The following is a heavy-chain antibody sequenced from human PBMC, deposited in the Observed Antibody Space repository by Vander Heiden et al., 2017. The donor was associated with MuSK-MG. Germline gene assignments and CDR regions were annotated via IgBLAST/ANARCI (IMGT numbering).Heavy chain of an antibody. V-gene: IGHV3-9*03. D-gene: IGHD2-8*01. CDR2: ITWSGRAL. J-gene: IGHJ1*01. CDR1: GCAFDSFA. Sequence: CAASGCAFDSFAMFWVRQGPVKGLEWVSGITWSGRALDYADAGKGRFTISRDNANNTLYLQITNLTHADMVFYYCARGDEGRLYSTLYSWGQGTLV. CDR3: ARGDEGRLYSTLYS.